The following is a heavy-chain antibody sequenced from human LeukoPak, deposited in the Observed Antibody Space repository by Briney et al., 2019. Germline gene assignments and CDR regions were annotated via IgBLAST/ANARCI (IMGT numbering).Heavy chain of an antibody. D-gene: IGHD3-3*01. CDR1: GGSISSYY. CDR3: ARSQGDFWSGYYYYYGMDV. J-gene: IGHJ6*02. Sequence: PSETLSLTCTVSGGSISSYYWSWIRQPPGKGLEWIGYIYYSGSTNHNPSLKSRVTISVDTSKNQFSLKLSSVTAADTAVYYCARSQGDFWSGYYYYYGMDVWGQGTTVTVSS. CDR2: IYYSGST. V-gene: IGHV4-59*01.